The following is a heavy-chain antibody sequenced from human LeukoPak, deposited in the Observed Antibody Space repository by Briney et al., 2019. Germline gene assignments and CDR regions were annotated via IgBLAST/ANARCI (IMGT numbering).Heavy chain of an antibody. CDR3: ARDNSVGDNAWWFDP. V-gene: IGHV1-46*01. CDR2: INPTGGST. CDR1: EYTFTGYY. D-gene: IGHD1-26*01. J-gene: IGHJ5*02. Sequence: ASVKVSCKTSEYTFTGYYMHWVRQAPGQGLEWMGLINPTGGSTGYAQKFQGRVTMTRDMSTSTDYMELSSLRSEDTAIYYCARDNSVGDNAWWFDPWGQGTLVTVSS.